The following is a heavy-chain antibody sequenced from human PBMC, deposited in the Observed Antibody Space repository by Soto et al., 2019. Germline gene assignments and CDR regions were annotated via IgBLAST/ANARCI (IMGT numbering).Heavy chain of an antibody. V-gene: IGHV3-21*06. CDR2: ISSSGTYI. J-gene: IGHJ6*02. CDR3: VRDRPSRDSFYYGLDV. Sequence: QLVESGGGLVKPGGSLRLSCAASGITFSGYNMNWVRQAPGKGLEWVSSISSSGTYIHHADSVKGRFTIYRDNAKSSLYLQRDSRRAEETAVYYCVRDRPSRDSFYYGLDVWGQGTTVTVS. CDR1: GITFSGYN. D-gene: IGHD6-13*01.